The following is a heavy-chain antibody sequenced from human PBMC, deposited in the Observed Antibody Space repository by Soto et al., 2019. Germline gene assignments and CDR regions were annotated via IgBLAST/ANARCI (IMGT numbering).Heavy chain of an antibody. CDR2: INHSGST. CDR3: ARGGGYAGSWFDP. CDR1: GGSFSGYY. J-gene: IGHJ5*02. D-gene: IGHD6-25*01. Sequence: SETLSLTCAVYGGSFSGYYWSWIRQPPGKGLEWIGEINHSGSTNYNPSLKSRVTISVDTSKNQFFLKLSSVTAADTAVYYCARGGGYAGSWFDPWGQGTLVTVSS. V-gene: IGHV4-34*01.